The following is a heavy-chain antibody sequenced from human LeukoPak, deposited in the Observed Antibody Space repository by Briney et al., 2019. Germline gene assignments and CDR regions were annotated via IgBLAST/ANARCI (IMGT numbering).Heavy chain of an antibody. CDR2: IYPDDSDT. CDR3: ARPRGRQQLVPFDY. CDR1: GYSFTNYW. D-gene: IGHD6-13*01. J-gene: IGHJ4*02. Sequence: GESLQSSCKGSGYSFTNYWIGWVRPVPGKGLEWMGIIYPDDSDTRYSPSLQGQTTISADKSISTAYLQWSSLQASDTGMYYCARPRGRQQLVPFDYWGQGTLVTVSS. V-gene: IGHV5-51*01.